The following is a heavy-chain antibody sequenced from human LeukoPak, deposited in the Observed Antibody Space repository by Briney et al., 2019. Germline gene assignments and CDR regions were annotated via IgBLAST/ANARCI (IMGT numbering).Heavy chain of an antibody. CDR3: ARGVIQLQRRAYYYYYYMDV. J-gene: IGHJ6*03. Sequence: ASVKVSCKASGYTSTSYDINWVRQATGQGLEWMGWMNPNSGNTGYAQKFQGRATITRNTSISTAYMELSSLRSEDTAVYYCARGVIQLQRRAYYYYYYMDVWGKGTTVTVSS. V-gene: IGHV1-8*03. D-gene: IGHD1-1*01. CDR2: MNPNSGNT. CDR1: GYTSTSYD.